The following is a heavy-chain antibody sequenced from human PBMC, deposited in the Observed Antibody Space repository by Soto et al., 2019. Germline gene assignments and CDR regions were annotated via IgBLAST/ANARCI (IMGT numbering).Heavy chain of an antibody. J-gene: IGHJ5*02. Sequence: KTSETLSLTCTVSGGSISGGGYYGSGIRKHPGKGLDWIGYIYYSGSTYYNPSLKSRVTISVDTSKNQFSLKLSSVTAADTAVYYCARGTYYYDSSGYPTYNWFDPWGQGTLVTVSS. CDR3: ARGTYYYDSSGYPTYNWFDP. CDR1: GGSISGGGYY. V-gene: IGHV4-31*03. CDR2: IYYSGST. D-gene: IGHD3-22*01.